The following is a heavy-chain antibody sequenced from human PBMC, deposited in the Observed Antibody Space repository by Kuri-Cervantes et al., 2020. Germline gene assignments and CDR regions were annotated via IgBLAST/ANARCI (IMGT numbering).Heavy chain of an antibody. V-gene: IGHV1-45*02. CDR3: ARAYCSGGSCYSGRPDYYFDY. CDR1: GYTFTYRY. CDR2: ITPFNGNT. Sequence: SVKVSCKASGYTFTYRYLHWVRQAPGQALEWMGWITPFNGNTNYAQKFQDRVTITRDRSMSTAYMELSSLRSEDTAMYYCARAYCSGGSCYSGRPDYYFDYWGQGTLVTVSS. D-gene: IGHD2-15*01. J-gene: IGHJ4*02.